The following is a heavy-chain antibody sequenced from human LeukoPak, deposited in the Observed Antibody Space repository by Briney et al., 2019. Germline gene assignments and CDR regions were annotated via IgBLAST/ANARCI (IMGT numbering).Heavy chain of an antibody. CDR3: ARLSTNSNGWYHFDN. V-gene: IGHV3-53*01. CDR1: GFTVSSNY. D-gene: IGHD6-19*01. J-gene: IGHJ4*02. CDR2: INTGGDT. Sequence: GGSLILSCAAAGFTVSSNYMGWGRQAPGKGREWCSYINTGGDTNLADSVKVRVTISRDNSKNTLYLQMNSLRVEDTAVYFCARLSTNSNGWYHFDNWGQGTLVTVST.